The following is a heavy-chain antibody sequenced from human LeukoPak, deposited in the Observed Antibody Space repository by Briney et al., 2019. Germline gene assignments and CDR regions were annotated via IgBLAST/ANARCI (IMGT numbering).Heavy chain of an antibody. Sequence: SETLSLTCTVSGGSISSYYWSWIRQPPGKGLEWIGRIYTSGSTNYNPSLKSRVTISVDTSKNQFSLKLSSVTAADTAVYYCAGAPGGYDFWSGYEAFDIWGQGTMVTVSS. CDR1: GGSISSYY. CDR3: AGAPGGYDFWSGYEAFDI. D-gene: IGHD3-3*01. J-gene: IGHJ3*02. V-gene: IGHV4-4*08. CDR2: IYTSGST.